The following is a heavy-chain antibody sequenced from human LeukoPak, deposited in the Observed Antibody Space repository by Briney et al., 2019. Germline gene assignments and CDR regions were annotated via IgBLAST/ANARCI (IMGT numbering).Heavy chain of an antibody. CDR2: IKNKPDGGTS. CDR3: TVVNYGSGSYPLGS. D-gene: IGHD3-10*01. CDR1: GFTFSHAW. V-gene: IGHV3-15*01. Sequence: GGSHRLSCAASGFTFSHAWMSWVRQAPGKGLELVARIKNKPDGGTSDYTAPVKGRFTISRDDSKSTLYLQMNSLKTEDTAVYYCTVVNYGSGSYPLGSWGQGTLVTVSS. J-gene: IGHJ5*02.